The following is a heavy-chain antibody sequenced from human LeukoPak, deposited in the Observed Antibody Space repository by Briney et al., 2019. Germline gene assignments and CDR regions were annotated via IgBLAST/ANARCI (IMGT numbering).Heavy chain of an antibody. CDR2: INWNGGTT. CDR3: ARDYGSGSYYNGIDY. D-gene: IGHD3-10*01. V-gene: IGHV3-20*04. CDR1: GFSFESYG. Sequence: PGGSLRLSCAASGFSFESYGMSWVRQVPGKGLEWVSYINWNGGTTDYADSVKGRFTISGDNGMSSLYLQMNSLRAEDTALYYCARDYGSGSYYNGIDYWGQGTLVSVSS. J-gene: IGHJ4*02.